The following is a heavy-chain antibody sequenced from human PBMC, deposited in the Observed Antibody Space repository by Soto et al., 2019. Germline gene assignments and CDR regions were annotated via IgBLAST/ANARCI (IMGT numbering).Heavy chain of an antibody. V-gene: IGHV3-74*01. Sequence: EVQLVESGGGLVQPGGSLRLSCAASGFTFSSYWMHWVRQAPGKGLVWVSRINSDGSSTSYADSVKGRFTISRDNAKNTLYLQMNSLRAEETAVDYCARSYYDFWSGYYEGGPFDYWGQGTLVTVSS. CDR2: INSDGSST. CDR3: ARSYYDFWSGYYEGGPFDY. D-gene: IGHD3-3*01. J-gene: IGHJ4*02. CDR1: GFTFSSYW.